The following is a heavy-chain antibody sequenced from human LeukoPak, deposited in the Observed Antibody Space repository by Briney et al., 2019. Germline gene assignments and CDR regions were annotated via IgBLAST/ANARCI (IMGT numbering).Heavy chain of an antibody. Sequence: SETLSLTCTVSGGSISSYYWSWIRQPPGKGLEWIGDIYYSGSTNYNLSLKSRVTISVDTSKNQFSLKLSSVTAADTAVYYCARANYFDYWGQGTLVTVSS. CDR3: ARANYFDY. CDR1: GGSISSYY. V-gene: IGHV4-59*01. J-gene: IGHJ4*02. CDR2: IYYSGST.